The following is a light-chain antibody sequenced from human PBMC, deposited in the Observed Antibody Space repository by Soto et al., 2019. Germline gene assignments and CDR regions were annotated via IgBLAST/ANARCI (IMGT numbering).Light chain of an antibody. CDR2: DAS. J-gene: IGKJ5*01. V-gene: IGKV1-33*01. CDR1: QNINNY. CDR3: QQYDNLPSIT. Sequence: LHMTQSPAFLAACLVDIVTITFKKSQNINNYLNWYQQKPGRAPKLLIYDASNLETGVPSRFSGSGSGTDFTFTISSLQPEDIATYYCQQYDNLPSITFGQGARLEI.